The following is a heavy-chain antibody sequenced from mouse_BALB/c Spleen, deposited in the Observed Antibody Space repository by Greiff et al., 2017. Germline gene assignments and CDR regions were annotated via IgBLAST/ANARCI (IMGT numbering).Heavy chain of an antibody. V-gene: IGHV14-3*02. D-gene: IGHD4-1*01. Sequence: EVQLQQSGAELVKPGASVKLSCTASGFNIKDTYMHWVKQRPEQGLEWIGRIDPANGNTKYDPKFQGKATITADTASNTAYLQLSSLTSEDTAVYSCARRWDEGAMDYWGQGTSVTVSS. CDR3: ARRWDEGAMDY. CDR2: IDPANGNT. J-gene: IGHJ4*01. CDR1: GFNIKDTY.